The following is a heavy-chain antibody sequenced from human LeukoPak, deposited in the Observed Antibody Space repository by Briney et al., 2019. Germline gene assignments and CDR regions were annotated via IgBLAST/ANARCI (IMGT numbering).Heavy chain of an antibody. V-gene: IGHV3-21*01. Sequence: GGSLRLSCAASGFTFSDQSMNWVRQAPGKGLEWVSSISSNSLHIFYADSVRGRFTISRDNAKNSLYLQMNNLRAEDTAVYYCVGPDSQFDCWGQGTLVTVSS. CDR2: ISSNSLHI. J-gene: IGHJ4*02. CDR1: GFTFSDQS. D-gene: IGHD3-10*01. CDR3: VGPDSQFDC.